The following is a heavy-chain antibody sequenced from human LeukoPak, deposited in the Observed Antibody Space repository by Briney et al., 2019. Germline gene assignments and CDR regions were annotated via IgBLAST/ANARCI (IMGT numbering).Heavy chain of an antibody. D-gene: IGHD3-10*01. Sequence: PSETLSLTCAVYGGSFSGHYWSWIRQPPGKGLEWIGEINHSGSTNYNPSLKSRVTRSVDTSKNQFSLKLSSVTAADTAVYYCARANLGWFGPWGQGTLVTVSS. J-gene: IGHJ5*02. CDR1: GGSFSGHY. CDR3: ARANLGWFGP. V-gene: IGHV4-34*01. CDR2: INHSGST.